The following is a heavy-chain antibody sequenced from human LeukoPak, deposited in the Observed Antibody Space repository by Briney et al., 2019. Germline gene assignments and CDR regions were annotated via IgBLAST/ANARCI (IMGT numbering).Heavy chain of an antibody. CDR3: ARLSQFGVLRFSYYMDV. V-gene: IGHV4-38-2*01. Sequence: SETLSLTCAVYGGSFSGYYWGWIRQPPGKGLEWIGSIYHSGSTYYNPSLKSRVTISVDTSKNQFSLKLSSVTAADTAVYYCARLSQFGVLRFSYYMDVWGKGTTVTVSS. J-gene: IGHJ6*03. CDR2: IYHSGST. D-gene: IGHD3-3*01. CDR1: GGSFSGYY.